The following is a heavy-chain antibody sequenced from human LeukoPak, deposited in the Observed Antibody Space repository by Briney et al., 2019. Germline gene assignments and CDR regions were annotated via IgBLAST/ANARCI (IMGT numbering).Heavy chain of an antibody. V-gene: IGHV1-2*02. CDR3: ARDLGGYSGYDDY. D-gene: IGHD5-12*01. J-gene: IGHJ4*02. CDR2: INPNSGGT. Sequence: ASVKVSCKASGYTFTGYYMHWVRQAPGQGLEWMGWINPNSGGTNYAQKFQGRVTMTRDTSISTAYMELSSLRSEDTAVYYCARDLGGYSGYDDYWGQGTLVTVSS. CDR1: GYTFTGYY.